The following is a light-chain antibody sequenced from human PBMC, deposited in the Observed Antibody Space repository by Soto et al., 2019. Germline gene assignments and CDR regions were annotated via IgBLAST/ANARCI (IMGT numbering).Light chain of an antibody. Sequence: DIVLTQSPGALSLSPGERAALSCRASQSVSSNLAWYQQKPGQAPRLLIYGASTRATGIPARFSGSGSGTEFTLTISSLQSEDLAVYYCQQRSNWPPITFGQGTRLEIK. V-gene: IGKV3-15*01. CDR1: QSVSSN. J-gene: IGKJ5*01. CDR3: QQRSNWPPIT. CDR2: GAS.